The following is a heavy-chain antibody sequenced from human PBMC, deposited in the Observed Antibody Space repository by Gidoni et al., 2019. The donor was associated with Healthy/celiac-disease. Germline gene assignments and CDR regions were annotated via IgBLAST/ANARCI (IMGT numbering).Heavy chain of an antibody. J-gene: IGHJ4*02. CDR1: GFTFGDYA. CDR2: IRSKAYGGTT. V-gene: IGHV3-49*03. Sequence: EVQLVESGGGLVQPGRSLRLSCTASGFTFGDYAMSWFRQAPGKGLEWVGFIRSKAYGGTTEYAASVKGRFTISRDDSKSIAYLQMNSLKTEDTAVYYCTREKEGRSWDYWGQGTLVTVSS. CDR3: TREKEGRSWDY.